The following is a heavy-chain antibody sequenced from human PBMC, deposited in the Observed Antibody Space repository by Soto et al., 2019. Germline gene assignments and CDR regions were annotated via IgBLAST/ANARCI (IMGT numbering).Heavy chain of an antibody. D-gene: IGHD6-13*01. CDR1: GDSVSSNSAA. V-gene: IGHV6-1*01. J-gene: IGHJ3*02. CDR3: ARASSSSWYLGSAFDI. CDR2: TYYRSKWYN. Sequence: KQSQTLSLTCAISGDSVSSNSAAWNWIRQSPSRGLEWLGRTYYRSKWYNDYAVSVKSRITINPDTSKNQFSLQLNSVTPEDTAVYYCARASSSSWYLGSAFDIWGQGTMVTVSS.